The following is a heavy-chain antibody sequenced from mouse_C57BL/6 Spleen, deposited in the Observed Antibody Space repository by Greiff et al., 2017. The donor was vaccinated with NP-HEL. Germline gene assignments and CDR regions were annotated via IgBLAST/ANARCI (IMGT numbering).Heavy chain of an antibody. Sequence: VQVVESGAELAKPGASVKLSCKASGYTFTSYWMHWVKQRPGQGLEWIGYINPSSGYTKYNQKFKDKATLTADKSSSTAYMQLSSLTYEDSAVYYCARADYGSPFAYWGQGTLVTVSA. CDR3: ARADYGSPFAY. CDR1: GYTFTSYW. V-gene: IGHV1-7*01. D-gene: IGHD1-1*01. J-gene: IGHJ3*01. CDR2: INPSSGYT.